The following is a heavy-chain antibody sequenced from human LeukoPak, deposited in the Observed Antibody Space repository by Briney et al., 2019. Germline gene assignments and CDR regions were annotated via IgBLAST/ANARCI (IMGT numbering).Heavy chain of an antibody. D-gene: IGHD3-10*02. CDR1: GGSISSSDW. V-gene: IGHV4-4*02. J-gene: IGHJ5*02. CDR2: VYHSGST. Sequence: SETLSLTCTVSGGSISSSDWWSWVRQPPGKGLEWIGEVYHSGSTKHNPSLVSRVTMSVDKSKNQFSLRLSSVAAADTAVYYCARSDNYVWLDPWGQGTLVTVSS. CDR3: ARSDNYVWLDP.